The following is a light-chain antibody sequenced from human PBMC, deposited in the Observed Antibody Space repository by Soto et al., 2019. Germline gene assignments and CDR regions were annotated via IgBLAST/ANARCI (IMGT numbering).Light chain of an antibody. CDR2: AAS. V-gene: IGKV1-6*01. CDR3: LQDYGDSWT. CDR1: RDVGSD. J-gene: IGKJ1*01. Sequence: TQMTESPASLSPSVGEKIIITCRASRDVGSDVSWYQQKPGQAPKLLIYAASNLYTGVPSRFSGSRSGTEFTLTISSLQPEDFASYYCLQDYGDSWTFGQGTKVDIK.